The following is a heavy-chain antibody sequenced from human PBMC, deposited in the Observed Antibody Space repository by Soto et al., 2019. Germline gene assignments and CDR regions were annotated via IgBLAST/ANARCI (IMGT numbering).Heavy chain of an antibody. CDR1: GGSISNYY. Sequence: SETLSLTCTVSGGSISNYYWSWIRQPPGKGLEWIGYIHYSGNTKYNPSLKSRVTISADTSKNQFSLKLSSVTAADTAVYYCARGHYDVWSGYFATIAYWGQGTLVTFSS. CDR3: ARGHYDVWSGYFATIAY. J-gene: IGHJ4*02. V-gene: IGHV4-59*08. D-gene: IGHD3-3*01. CDR2: IHYSGNT.